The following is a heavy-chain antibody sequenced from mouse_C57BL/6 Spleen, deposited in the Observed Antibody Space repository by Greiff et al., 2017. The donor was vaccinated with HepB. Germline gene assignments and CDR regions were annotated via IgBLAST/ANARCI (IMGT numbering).Heavy chain of an antibody. V-gene: IGHV1-26*01. CDR3: ARAGYYSAWFAY. CDR1: GYTFTDYY. Sequence: EVQLQQSGPELVKPGASVKISCKASGYTFTDYYMNWVKQSHGKSLEWIGDINPNNGGTSYNQKFKGKATLTVDKSSSTAYMELRSLTSEDSAVYYCARAGYYSAWFAYWGQGTLVTVSA. J-gene: IGHJ3*01. CDR2: INPNNGGT. D-gene: IGHD2-3*01.